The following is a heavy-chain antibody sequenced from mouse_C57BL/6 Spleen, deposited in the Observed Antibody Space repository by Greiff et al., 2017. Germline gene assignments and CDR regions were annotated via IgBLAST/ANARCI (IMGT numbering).Heavy chain of an antibody. CDR1: GYAFSSSW. D-gene: IGHD2-5*01. Sequence: VQLQQSGPELVKPGASVKISCKASGYAFSSSWMNWVKQRPGKGLEWIGRIYPGDGDTNYNGKFKGKATLTADKSSSTAYMQLSSLTSEDSAVYFCARSNYSNSYFDCWGQGATLTVAS. CDR3: ARSNYSNSYFDC. J-gene: IGHJ2*01. CDR2: IYPGDGDT. V-gene: IGHV1-82*01.